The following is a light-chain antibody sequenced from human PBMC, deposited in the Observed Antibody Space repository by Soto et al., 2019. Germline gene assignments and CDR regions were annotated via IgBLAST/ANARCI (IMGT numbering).Light chain of an antibody. CDR2: ANR. Sequence: QSVLTQPPSASGTPGQRVTISCSGSSSNIGSNTVNWYQQLPGTAPKLLIFANRDRPLGVPDRFSGSKSGSSASLAITGLQAEDEADYYCQSYDSSLSGYVFGTGTKVTVL. CDR3: QSYDSSLSGYV. CDR1: SSNIGSNT. J-gene: IGLJ1*01. V-gene: IGLV1-40*01.